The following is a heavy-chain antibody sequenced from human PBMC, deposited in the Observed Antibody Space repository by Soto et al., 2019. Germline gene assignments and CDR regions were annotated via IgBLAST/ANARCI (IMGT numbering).Heavy chain of an antibody. D-gene: IGHD4-4*01. Sequence: PSETLSLTCTVSGGSISSYYWGWIRQPPGKGLEWIGYIYYSGSTNYNPSLKSRVTISVDTSKNQFSLKLSSVTAADTAVYYCARXSDYSNYVRYYYYGMDVWGQGTTVTVSS. CDR2: IYYSGST. V-gene: IGHV4-59*01. CDR3: ARXSDYSNYVRYYYYGMDV. CDR1: GGSISSYY. J-gene: IGHJ6*02.